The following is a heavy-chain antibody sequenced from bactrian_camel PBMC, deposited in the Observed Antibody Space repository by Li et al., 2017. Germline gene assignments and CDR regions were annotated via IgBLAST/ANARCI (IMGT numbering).Heavy chain of an antibody. CDR3: AAERSQGGFRWGDHWLRFKGSFGS. V-gene: IGHV3S40*01. CDR2: INTGGDRT. J-gene: IGHJ6*01. D-gene: IGHD1*01. Sequence: DVQLVESGGGLVQPGGSLTLSCAASGSTYTNSDMAWVRQGPGKGLEWVAAINTGGDRTHYSSSAAGRFTISRDNNKNTLYLQMNSLKPEDTAMYYCAAERSQGGFRWGDHWLRFKGSFGSYGRGTQVTVS. CDR1: GSTYTNSD.